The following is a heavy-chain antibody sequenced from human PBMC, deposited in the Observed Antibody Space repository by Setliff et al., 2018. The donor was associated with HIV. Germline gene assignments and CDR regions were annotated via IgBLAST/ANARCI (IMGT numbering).Heavy chain of an antibody. V-gene: IGHV4-30-2*01. CDR2: IYHSGST. CDR1: GGSISSGGYS. Sequence: SETLSLTCAVSGGSISSGGYSWSWIRQPPGKGLEWIGYIYHSGSTYYNPSLKSRVTISVDRSKNQFSLKLSSVTAADTAVYNCASDYGDSGALDIWGQGTMVTVSS. J-gene: IGHJ3*02. D-gene: IGHD4-17*01. CDR3: ASDYGDSGALDI.